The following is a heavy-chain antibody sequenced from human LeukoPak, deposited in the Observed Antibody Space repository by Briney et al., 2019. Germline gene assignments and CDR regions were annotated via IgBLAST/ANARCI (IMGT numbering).Heavy chain of an antibody. D-gene: IGHD3-22*01. CDR2: ITSSGDGT. V-gene: IGHV3-23*01. Sequence: PGGSLRLSCAASGFTFSIYAMNWVRQAPGKRLQWVSSITSSGDGTYYADSVKGRFTISRDNSENMLYLQMNSLRVEDTAVYFCAKDRPNYYGSNGHYYRRDGDYWGQGTLVTVSS. CDR1: GFTFSIYA. J-gene: IGHJ4*02. CDR3: AKDRPNYYGSNGHYYRRDGDY.